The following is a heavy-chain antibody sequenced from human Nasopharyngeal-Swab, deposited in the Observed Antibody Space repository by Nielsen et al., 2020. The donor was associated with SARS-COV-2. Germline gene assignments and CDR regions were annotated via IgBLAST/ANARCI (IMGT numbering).Heavy chain of an antibody. J-gene: IGHJ6*02. CDR3: ASTIPVLRYFDWSPGLGMDV. CDR2: INPNSGGT. V-gene: IGHV1-2*06. Sequence: ASVKVSCKASGYTFTGYYMHWVRQAPGQGLEWMGRINPNSGGTNYAQKFRGRVTMTRDTSISTAYMELSRLRSDDTAVYYCASTIPVLRYFDWSPGLGMDVWGQGTTVTVSS. CDR1: GYTFTGYY. D-gene: IGHD3-9*01.